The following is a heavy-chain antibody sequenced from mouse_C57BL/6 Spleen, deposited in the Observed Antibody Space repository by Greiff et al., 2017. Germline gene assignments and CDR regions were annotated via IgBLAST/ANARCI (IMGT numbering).Heavy chain of an antibody. Sequence: EVKLMESGGDLVKPGGSLKLSCAASGFTFSSYGMSWVRQTPDKRLEWVATISSGGSYTYYPDSVKGRFTISRDNAKNTLYLQMSSLRAEDTAMYYCARCYDYDSYYFDYWGQGTTLTVSS. V-gene: IGHV5-6*01. CDR3: ARCYDYDSYYFDY. CDR1: GFTFSSYG. CDR2: ISSGGSYT. J-gene: IGHJ2*01. D-gene: IGHD2-4*01.